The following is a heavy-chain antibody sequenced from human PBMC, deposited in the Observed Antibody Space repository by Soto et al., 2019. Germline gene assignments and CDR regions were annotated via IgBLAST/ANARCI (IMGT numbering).Heavy chain of an antibody. CDR1: GGTFSSYA. CDR3: ARKGDGYVPYGLDY. V-gene: IGHV1-69*13. CDR2: IIPIFGTA. Sequence: ASVKVSCKASGGTFSSYAISWVRQAPGQGLEWMGGIIPIFGTANSAQKFQGRVTITADESTSTAYMELSSLRSEDTAVYYCARKGDGYVPYGLDYGGKETRSTVSS. D-gene: IGHD5-12*01. J-gene: IGHJ4*02.